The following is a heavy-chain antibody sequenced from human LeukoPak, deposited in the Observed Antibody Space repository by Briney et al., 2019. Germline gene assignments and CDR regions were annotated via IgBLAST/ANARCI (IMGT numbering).Heavy chain of an antibody. CDR1: GGSISSGDYY. V-gene: IGHV4-30-4*01. CDR3: ARNAVSNILTGYSALSFDY. Sequence: SETLSLTCTVSGGSISSGDYYWSWIRQPPGKGLEWIGYIYYSGSTYYNPSLKSRVTISVDTSKNQFSLKLSSVTAADTAVYYCARNAVSNILTGYSALSFDYWGQGTLVTVSS. D-gene: IGHD3-9*01. J-gene: IGHJ4*02. CDR2: IYYSGST.